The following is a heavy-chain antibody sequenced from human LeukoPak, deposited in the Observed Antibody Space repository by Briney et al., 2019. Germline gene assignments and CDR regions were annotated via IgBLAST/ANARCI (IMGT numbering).Heavy chain of an antibody. D-gene: IGHD6-6*01. Sequence: GGSLRLSCAASGFTFSSYSMNWVRQAPGKGLEWVSSISSSSSYIYYADSVKGRFTISRDNAKNSLYLQMNSLRAEDTAVYYCASDHGLGPYNWFDPWGQGTLVTVSS. J-gene: IGHJ5*02. CDR1: GFTFSSYS. CDR2: ISSSSSYI. CDR3: ASDHGLGPYNWFDP. V-gene: IGHV3-21*01.